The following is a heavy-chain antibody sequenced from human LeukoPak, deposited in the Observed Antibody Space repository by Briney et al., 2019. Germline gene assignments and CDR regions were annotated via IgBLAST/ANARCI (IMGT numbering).Heavy chain of an antibody. J-gene: IGHJ5*02. CDR1: GFTFSSPT. CDR3: VRIPNSANFPNWFDP. CDR2: ISSSSDYI. Sequence: GSLRLSCAASGFTFSSPTMNWVRRAPGKGLEWVSSISSSSDYIYYADSVKGRFTISRDNAKNSLYLQMNSLRAEDTAVYYCVRIPNSANFPNWFDPWGQGTLVTVSS. V-gene: IGHV3-21*01. D-gene: IGHD4/OR15-4a*01.